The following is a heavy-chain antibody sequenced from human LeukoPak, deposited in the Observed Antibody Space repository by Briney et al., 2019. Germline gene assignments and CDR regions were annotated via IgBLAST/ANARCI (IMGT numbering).Heavy chain of an antibody. V-gene: IGHV3-30*01. CDR2: ISYDGSNK. CDR3: ARDKFSGYDPGTFDY. Sequence: PGGSLRLSCAASGFTFSSCAMHWVRQAPGKGLEWVAVISYDGSNKYYADSVKGRFTISRDNSKNTLYLQMNSLRAEDTAVYYCARDKFSGYDPGTFDYWGQGTLVTVSS. CDR1: GFTFSSCA. D-gene: IGHD5-12*01. J-gene: IGHJ4*02.